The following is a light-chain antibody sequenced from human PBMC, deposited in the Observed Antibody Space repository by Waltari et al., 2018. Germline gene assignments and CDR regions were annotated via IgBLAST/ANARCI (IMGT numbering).Light chain of an antibody. Sequence: QSVLTQPPSASGTPGQRVTISCSGSSSNIGSNYVYWYQQLPGTAPKLLIHSNNPRPSGVPDRFSGSKSDTSASLAISGLRSEDEADYYCAAWDDSLSGPVFGGGTKLTVL. CDR3: AAWDDSLSGPV. CDR1: SSNIGSNY. V-gene: IGLV1-47*01. CDR2: SNN. J-gene: IGLJ2*01.